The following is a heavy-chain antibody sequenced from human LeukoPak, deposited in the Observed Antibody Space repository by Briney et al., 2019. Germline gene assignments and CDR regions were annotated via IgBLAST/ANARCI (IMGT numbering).Heavy chain of an antibody. D-gene: IGHD3-10*01. CDR1: GFTFDDYA. V-gene: IGHV3-9*03. CDR3: AKDVNYSPSGTFDY. J-gene: IGHJ4*02. CDR2: ISWNSGRM. Sequence: GRSLRLSCAASGFTFDDYAMHWVRQAPGKGLDWVSSISWNSGRMDYADSVKGRFTISRDNAKNSLYLQMNSLRVEDMALYYCAKDVNYSPSGTFDYWGQGTLVTVSS.